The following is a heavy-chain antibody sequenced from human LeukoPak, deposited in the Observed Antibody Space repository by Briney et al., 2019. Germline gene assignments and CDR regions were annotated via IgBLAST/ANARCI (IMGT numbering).Heavy chain of an antibody. J-gene: IGHJ4*02. Sequence: PGGSLRLSCAASGFTLSSYEMNWVRQAPGKGLEWVSYISSSGSTIYYADSVKGRFTISRDNAKNSLYLQMNSLRAEDTAVYYCARSAAAGTWGFDYWGQGTLVTVSS. CDR2: ISSSGSTI. CDR3: ARSAAAGTWGFDY. V-gene: IGHV3-48*03. CDR1: GFTLSSYE. D-gene: IGHD6-13*01.